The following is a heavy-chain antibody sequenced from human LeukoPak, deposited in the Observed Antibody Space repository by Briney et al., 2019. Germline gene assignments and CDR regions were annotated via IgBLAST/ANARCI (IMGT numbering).Heavy chain of an antibody. CDR3: AAWDESLRAFAV. CDR1: GDSMSGYC. V-gene: IGHV4-59*03. Sequence: SETLSLTCTISGDSMSGYCWNWIRQSAGKGPQWIGYICNGGDTNNNTPLNSRVSISLDRSRKEFFLNLNSMTAADTAVYYCAAWDESLRAFAVWGQGTRVTVSS. CDR2: ICNGGDT. D-gene: IGHD1-26*01. J-gene: IGHJ3*01.